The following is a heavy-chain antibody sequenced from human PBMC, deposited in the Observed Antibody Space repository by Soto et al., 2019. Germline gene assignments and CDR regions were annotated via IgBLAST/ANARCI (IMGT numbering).Heavy chain of an antibody. D-gene: IGHD2-15*01. J-gene: IGHJ4*02. V-gene: IGHV4-4*02. CDR1: GCSISSSDW. CDR2: IYNRGST. CDR3: ARRDCSGGSCYGPFDY. Sequence: SETLSLTCAVSGCSISSSDWCWGLRHPPGGGLGWLGEIYNRGSTNYNPSVKSRVTISRDKAKNQVYLKMNSLTAADTAVYYGARRDCSGGSCYGPFDYWGQGTLVTVSS.